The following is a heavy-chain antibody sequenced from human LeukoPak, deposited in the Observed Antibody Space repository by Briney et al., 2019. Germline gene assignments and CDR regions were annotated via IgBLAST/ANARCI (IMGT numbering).Heavy chain of an antibody. CDR1: GFTLTNYA. D-gene: IGHD5-24*01. V-gene: IGHV3-7*04. CDR2: IKQDGSKK. J-gene: IGHJ4*02. CDR3: TRVGYIDEGIDY. Sequence: GGSLRLSCAASGFTLTNYAMHWVRQAPGKGLEWVANIKQDGSKKSYVDSVKGRFTISRDNAKNSLYLQMNSLRAEDTAIYYCTRVGYIDEGIDYWGQGTLVTVSS.